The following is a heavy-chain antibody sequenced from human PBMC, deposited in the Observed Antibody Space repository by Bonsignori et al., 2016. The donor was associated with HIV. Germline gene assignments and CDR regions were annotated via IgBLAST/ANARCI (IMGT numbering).Heavy chain of an antibody. CDR2: ISSSSSYI. V-gene: IGHV3-21*01. CDR3: ARDDRFDP. Sequence: WIRQPPGKGLEWVSSISSSSSYIYYADSVKGRFTISRDNAKNSLYLQMNSLRAEDTAVYYCARDDRFDPWGQGTLVTVSS. J-gene: IGHJ5*02.